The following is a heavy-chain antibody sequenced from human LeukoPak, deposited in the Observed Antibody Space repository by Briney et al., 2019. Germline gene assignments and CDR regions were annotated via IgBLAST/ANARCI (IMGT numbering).Heavy chain of an antibody. CDR3: ARHRVVWKEMATNAFDI. Sequence: ASVKVSCKASGYTFTTYDINWVRQASGRGLEWLGWMNPNSGNTGYAQKFQGRVIMTRDTSINTAYMELSSLRSDDTAVYYCARHRVVWKEMATNAFDIWGQGTMVTVSS. J-gene: IGHJ3*02. V-gene: IGHV1-8*01. CDR2: MNPNSGNT. CDR1: GYTFTTYD. D-gene: IGHD5-24*01.